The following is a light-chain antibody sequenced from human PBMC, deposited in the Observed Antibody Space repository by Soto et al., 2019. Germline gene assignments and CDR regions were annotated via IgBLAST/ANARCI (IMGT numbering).Light chain of an antibody. CDR1: QSISSY. CDR3: QQSYNIPRT. V-gene: IGKV1-39*01. J-gene: IGKJ5*01. CDR2: AVS. Sequence: DIQMTQSPSSLSAPVVDSFTITFLASQSISSYLNWYQQKPGKAPKLLMYAVSTLQSGVPSRFSGGGSGTDFTLTISSLQPEDFATYYCQQSYNIPRTFGQGTRLEIK.